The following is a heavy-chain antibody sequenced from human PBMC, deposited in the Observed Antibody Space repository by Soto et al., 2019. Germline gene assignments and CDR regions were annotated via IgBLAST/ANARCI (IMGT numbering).Heavy chain of an antibody. D-gene: IGHD6-19*01. CDR2: INHSGST. Sequence: SETLSLTCAVYGGSFSGYYWSWIRQPPGKGLEWIGEINHSGSTNYNPSLKSRVTISVDTSKNQFSLKLSSVTAADTAVYYCATSHYSSSIAVAGTRWFDPWGQGTLVTVSS. J-gene: IGHJ5*02. V-gene: IGHV4-34*01. CDR1: GGSFSGYY. CDR3: ATSHYSSSIAVAGTRWFDP.